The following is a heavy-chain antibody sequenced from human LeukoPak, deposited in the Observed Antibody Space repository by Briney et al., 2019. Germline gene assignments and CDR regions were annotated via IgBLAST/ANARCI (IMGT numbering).Heavy chain of an antibody. CDR3: ARHGHYDFWSGYSLDY. V-gene: IGHV3-64*01. Sequence: GGSLRLSCAASGFTFSSYAMHWVRQAPGKGLEYVSAISSNGGSTYYASSVKGRFTISRDNSKNTLYLQMGSLRAEDMAVYYCARHGHYDFWSGYSLDYWGQGTLVTVSS. CDR2: ISSNGGST. CDR1: GFTFSSYA. J-gene: IGHJ4*02. D-gene: IGHD3-3*01.